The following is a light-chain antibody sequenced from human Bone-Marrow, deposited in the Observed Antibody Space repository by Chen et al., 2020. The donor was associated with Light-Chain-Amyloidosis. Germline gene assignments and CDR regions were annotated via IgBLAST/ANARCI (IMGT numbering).Light chain of an antibody. CDR3: QAWDSSTVV. CDR2: QDS. CDR1: KLGDKY. J-gene: IGLJ2*01. V-gene: IGLV3-1*01. Sequence: SYELTQPPSVSVSPGQTASITCPGDKLGDKYACWYQQKPGQSPVLVIYQDSKRPSGIPERFSGSNSENTATLTNGGTQAVDEADYYCQAWDSSTVVFGGGTKLTVL.